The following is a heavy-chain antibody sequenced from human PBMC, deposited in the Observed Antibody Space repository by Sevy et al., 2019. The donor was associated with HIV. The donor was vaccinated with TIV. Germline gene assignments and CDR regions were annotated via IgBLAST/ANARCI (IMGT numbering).Heavy chain of an antibody. J-gene: IGHJ4*02. CDR2: IYYNGHI. Sequence: SETLSLTCTVSGGAITSLYWNRIRQPPGKGLEWIANIYYNGHINYNPSLKSRVTLSLDTSKNQFSLRLSSVTAADTAMYYCAGENAWGRGYSWGQGTLVTVSS. CDR3: AGENAWGRGYS. D-gene: IGHD1-26*01. CDR1: GGAITSLY. V-gene: IGHV4-59*08.